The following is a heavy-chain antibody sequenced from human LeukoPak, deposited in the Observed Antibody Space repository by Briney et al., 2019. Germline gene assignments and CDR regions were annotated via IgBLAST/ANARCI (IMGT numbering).Heavy chain of an antibody. D-gene: IGHD4-23*01. CDR3: ARVSQGHSHATAWDAFDI. CDR1: GFTFSSYA. V-gene: IGHV3-23*01. J-gene: IGHJ3*02. Sequence: PGGSLRLSCAASGFTFSSYAMSWVRQAPGKGLEWVSAISGSGGSTYYADSVKGRFTISRDNSKNTLYLQMNSLRAEDTAVYYCARVSQGHSHATAWDAFDIWGQGTMVTVSS. CDR2: ISGSGGST.